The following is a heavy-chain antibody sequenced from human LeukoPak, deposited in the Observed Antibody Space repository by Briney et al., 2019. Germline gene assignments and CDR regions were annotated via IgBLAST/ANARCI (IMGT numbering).Heavy chain of an antibody. CDR1: GFTFSTYW. D-gene: IGHD3-10*01. J-gene: IGHJ5*02. V-gene: IGHV3-74*01. CDR2: INSDGGST. Sequence: GGSLRLSCAASGFTFSTYWMHWVRQAPGKGLVWLSRINSDGGSTNYADSVKGRFTISRDNAKNTLYLQMNSLRAEDTAVYYCARDYYTSGSPKDRWGQGTLVTVSS. CDR3: ARDYYTSGSPKDR.